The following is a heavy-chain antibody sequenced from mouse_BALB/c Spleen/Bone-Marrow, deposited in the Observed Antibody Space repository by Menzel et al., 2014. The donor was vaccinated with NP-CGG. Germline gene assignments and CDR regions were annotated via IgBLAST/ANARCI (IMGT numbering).Heavy chain of an antibody. CDR2: ISYSDST. D-gene: IGHD2-14*01. CDR3: AYRYAY. CDR1: GYSITSDYA. J-gene: IGHJ3*01. V-gene: IGHV3-2*02. Sequence: EVKLMESGPGLVKPSQSLSLTCTVTGYSITSDYAWNWIRQFPGNKLEWMGYISYSDSTSYNPSLKSRISITRDTSKNQFILQLNSVTTEDTPTYYCAYRYAYWGQGTLVTVSA.